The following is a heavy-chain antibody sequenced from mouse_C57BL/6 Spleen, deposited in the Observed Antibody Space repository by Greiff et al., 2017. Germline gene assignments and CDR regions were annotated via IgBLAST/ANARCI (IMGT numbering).Heavy chain of an antibody. Sequence: VKVVESGPELVKPGASVKISCKASGYAFSSSWMNWVKQRPGKGLEWIGRIYPGDGDTNYNGKFKGKATLTADKSSSTAYMQLSSLTSEDSAVYFCARSCDYDAWFAYWGQGTLVTVSA. CDR1: GYAFSSSW. J-gene: IGHJ3*01. CDR3: ARSCDYDAWFAY. CDR2: IYPGDGDT. D-gene: IGHD2-4*01. V-gene: IGHV1-82*01.